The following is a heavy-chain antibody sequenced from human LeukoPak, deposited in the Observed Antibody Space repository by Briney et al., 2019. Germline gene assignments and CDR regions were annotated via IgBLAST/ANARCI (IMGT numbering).Heavy chain of an antibody. J-gene: IGHJ6*03. CDR3: ARERRDGYKKRLLCYMDV. V-gene: IGHV6-1*01. Sequence: SQTLSLTCAISGDSVSSNSAAWNWIRQSPSRGLEWLGRTYYRSKWYNDYAVSVKSRITINPDTSKNQFSLQLNSVTPEDTAVYYCARERRDGYKKRLLCYMDVWGKGTTVTVSS. D-gene: IGHD5-24*01. CDR1: GDSVSSNSAA. CDR2: TYYRSKWYN.